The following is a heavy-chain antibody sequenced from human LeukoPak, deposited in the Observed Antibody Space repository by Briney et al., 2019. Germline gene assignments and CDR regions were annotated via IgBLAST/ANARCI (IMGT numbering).Heavy chain of an antibody. CDR2: IYSSGRT. CDR3: TRDWTLIFGTSYYSYGMDV. V-gene: IGHV3-66*01. Sequence: PGGSLRLSCAASEFVVSSDFMSWVRQAPGKGLEWVSIIYSSGRTHYADSVKGRFTISRDESKNTLYLQMKSLRAEDTAMYYCTRDWTLIFGTSYYSYGMDVWGQGTTVIVSS. J-gene: IGHJ6*02. CDR1: EFVVSSDF. D-gene: IGHD3/OR15-3a*01.